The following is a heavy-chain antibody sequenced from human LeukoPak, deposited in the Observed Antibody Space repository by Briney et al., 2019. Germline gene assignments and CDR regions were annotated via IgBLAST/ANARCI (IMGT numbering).Heavy chain of an antibody. J-gene: IGHJ4*02. V-gene: IGHV3-74*01. D-gene: IGHD1-26*01. CDR2: INSDGSST. CDR1: EFAFSSYW. Sequence: GGSLRLSCAASEFAFSSYWMPWVRQAPGKGLVWVSRINSDGSSTSYADSVKGRVTISRDNAKNTLYLQMNSLRAEDTAVYYCARGGSYPDYWGQGTLVTVSS. CDR3: ARGGSYPDY.